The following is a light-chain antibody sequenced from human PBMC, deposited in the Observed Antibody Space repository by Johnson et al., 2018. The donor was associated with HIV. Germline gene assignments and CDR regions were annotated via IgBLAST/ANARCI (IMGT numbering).Light chain of an antibody. CDR3: GTWDSGLGAVYV. Sequence: QSVLTQPPSVSAAPGQEVTISCSGSYSNIGNDYVSWYQQLPGTAPKLLIYDNDKRPSGIPDRFSGSKSGTSATLGITGLQTGDEADDYCGTWDSGLGAVYVFGPGTKVTVL. CDR2: DND. CDR1: YSNIGNDY. J-gene: IGLJ1*01. V-gene: IGLV1-51*01.